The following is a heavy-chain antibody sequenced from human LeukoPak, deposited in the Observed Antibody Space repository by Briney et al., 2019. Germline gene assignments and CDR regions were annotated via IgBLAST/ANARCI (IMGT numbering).Heavy chain of an antibody. V-gene: IGHV4-34*01. CDR1: GASFSGYY. Sequence: SETLSLTCAVYGASFSGYYWSWIRHPPGKGLEWIGEINHSGSTNYNPSLKSRVTISVDTPKNQSSLKLSSVTAADTAVYYCARGRTYYDFLTGQGRRGYWFDPWGQGTLVTVSS. CDR2: INHSGST. CDR3: ARGRTYYDFLTGQGRRGYWFDP. D-gene: IGHD3-9*01. J-gene: IGHJ5*02.